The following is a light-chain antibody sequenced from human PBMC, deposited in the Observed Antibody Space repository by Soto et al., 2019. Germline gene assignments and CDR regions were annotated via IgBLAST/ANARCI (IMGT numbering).Light chain of an antibody. CDR1: QGISNH. Sequence: DIQMTQSPSSLSASVGDRVTITCRASQGISNHLAWYQQKPGKVPKLLIYAASTLHSGVPSRFSGSGSGTDFTLTISSLQPEDVATYYCQKYNSALGTFGQGTKVEIK. CDR3: QKYNSALGT. CDR2: AAS. V-gene: IGKV1-27*01. J-gene: IGKJ1*01.